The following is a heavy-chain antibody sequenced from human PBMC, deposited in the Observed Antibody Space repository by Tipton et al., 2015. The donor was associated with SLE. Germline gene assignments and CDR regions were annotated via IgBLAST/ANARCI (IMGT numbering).Heavy chain of an antibody. D-gene: IGHD5-18*01. CDR2: INHSGST. J-gene: IGHJ3*02. V-gene: IGHV4-34*01. CDR3: ARVPSYGSSAFDI. Sequence: TLSLTCAVYGGSFSGYYWSWIRQPPGKGLEWIGEINHSGSTNYNPSLKSRVTMSVDTSKNQFSLKLSSVTAADTAVYYCARVPSYGSSAFDIWGQGTMVTVSS. CDR1: GGSFSGYY.